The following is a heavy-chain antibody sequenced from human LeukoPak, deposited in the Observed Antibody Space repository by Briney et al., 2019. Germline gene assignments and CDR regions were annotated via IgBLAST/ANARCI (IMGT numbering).Heavy chain of an antibody. Sequence: SETLSLTCSVSGDSITSFYWSWIRQPPGKGLEWIGEINHSGSTNYNPSLKSRVTISVDTSKNQFSLKLSSVTAADTAVYYCARLPDYWGQGTLVTVSS. V-gene: IGHV4-34*01. CDR1: GDSITSFY. CDR2: INHSGST. CDR3: ARLPDY. J-gene: IGHJ4*02.